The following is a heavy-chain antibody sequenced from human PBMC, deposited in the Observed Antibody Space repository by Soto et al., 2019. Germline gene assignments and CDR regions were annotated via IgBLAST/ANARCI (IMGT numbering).Heavy chain of an antibody. CDR3: AREIYDSSGYDY. D-gene: IGHD3-22*01. CDR1: GGCISSGDYY. Sequence: SETLSLTCTVAGGCISSGDYYWSWIRQPPGKGLEWIGYIYYSGSTYYNPSLTSRVTISVDTSKDHFSLKLSSVTAADTAVYYCAREIYDSSGYDYWGQGTLVTVSS. J-gene: IGHJ4*02. CDR2: IYYSGST. V-gene: IGHV4-30-4*01.